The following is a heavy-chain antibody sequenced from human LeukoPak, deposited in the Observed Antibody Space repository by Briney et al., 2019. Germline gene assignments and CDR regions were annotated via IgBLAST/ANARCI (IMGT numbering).Heavy chain of an antibody. D-gene: IGHD6-19*01. J-gene: IGHJ4*02. CDR2: AYQRSKWYN. V-gene: IGHV6-1*01. Sequence: SQTLSLTCAISGDSFSINSAAWNWIRQSPSRGLEWLGRAYQRSKWYNDYAVSVKSRITINPDISKNQFSLQLNSVTPEDTAVYYCARSPSPYSSGWYFDYWGQGTLVTVSS. CDR3: ARSPSPYSSGWYFDY. CDR1: GDSFSINSAA.